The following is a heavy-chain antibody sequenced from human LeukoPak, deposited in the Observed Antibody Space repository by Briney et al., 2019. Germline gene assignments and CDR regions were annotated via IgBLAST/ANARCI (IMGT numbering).Heavy chain of an antibody. V-gene: IGHV3-11*04. Sequence: NPGGSLRLSCAASGFTFSDHYMDWVRQAPGKGLEWVSYISSSGSTIYYADSVKGRFTISRDNAKNSLYLQMNSLRAEDTAVYYCATLQPYGMDVWGKGTTVTVSS. D-gene: IGHD5-18*01. CDR3: ATLQPYGMDV. CDR1: GFTFSDHY. CDR2: ISSSGSTI. J-gene: IGHJ6*04.